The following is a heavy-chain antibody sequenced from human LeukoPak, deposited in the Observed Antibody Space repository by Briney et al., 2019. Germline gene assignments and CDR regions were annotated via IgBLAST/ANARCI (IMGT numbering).Heavy chain of an antibody. CDR2: IYYSGST. V-gene: IGHV4-59*08. Sequence: SETLSLTCTVSGGSISSYYWSWIRQPPGKGLEWNGYIYYSGSTNYNPSLKSRVTISVDTSKNQFSLKLSSVTVADTAVYYCERRPFYCSSTSCHGGAFDIWGQGTMVTVSS. CDR1: GGSISSYY. CDR3: ERRPFYCSSTSCHGGAFDI. J-gene: IGHJ3*02. D-gene: IGHD2-2*01.